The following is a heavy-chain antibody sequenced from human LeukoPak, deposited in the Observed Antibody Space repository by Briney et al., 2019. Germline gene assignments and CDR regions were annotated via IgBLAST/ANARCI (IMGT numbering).Heavy chain of an antibody. CDR3: ARGSDYYDSSGTNWFDP. D-gene: IGHD3-22*01. Sequence: PSETLSLTCTVSGGSISSYYWSWIRQPPGKGLEWIGYIYYSGSTNYNPSLKSRVTISVDTSKNQFSLKLSSVTAADTAVYYCARGSDYYDSSGTNWFDPWGQGTLVTVSS. CDR1: GGSISSYY. V-gene: IGHV4-59*01. CDR2: IYYSGST. J-gene: IGHJ5*02.